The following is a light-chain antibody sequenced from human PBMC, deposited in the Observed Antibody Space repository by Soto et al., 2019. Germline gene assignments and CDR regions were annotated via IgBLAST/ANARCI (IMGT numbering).Light chain of an antibody. CDR3: QQDNYWPPLYA. CDR2: GAF. Sequence: IVMTQSPATLSVSPGERVSLSCRATHSVSSNLAWYQQKPGQAPRLLIYGAFTRATGIPSRFSGSGSGTEFTLTISSPQSEDFALYSGQQDNYWPPLYAFGQVIKLEIK. CDR1: HSVSSN. J-gene: IGKJ2*01. V-gene: IGKV3-15*01.